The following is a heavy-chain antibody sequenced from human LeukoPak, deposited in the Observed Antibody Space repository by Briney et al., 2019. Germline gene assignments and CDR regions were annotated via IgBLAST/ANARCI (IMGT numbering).Heavy chain of an antibody. Sequence: GGALRLSCAASGFTFSSYAMSWVRQAPGKGRERGSAICGSGGSTYYADTVKCPFTMSRENSKNTLYLKMNSLRAEDTAVYYCAKAAVAGVLQVNFDYWGQGTLVTVSS. CDR2: ICGSGGST. J-gene: IGHJ4*02. D-gene: IGHD6-19*01. CDR3: AKAAVAGVLQVNFDY. CDR1: GFTFSSYA. V-gene: IGHV3-23*01.